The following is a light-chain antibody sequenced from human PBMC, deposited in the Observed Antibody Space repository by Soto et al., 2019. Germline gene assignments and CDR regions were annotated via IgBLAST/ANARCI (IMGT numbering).Light chain of an antibody. V-gene: IGKV1-5*01. Sequence: DIQMTQSPSTLAASLGYRFTISCRASQGISKWLAWYQQKPGKAPILLIYDASSLESGVPARFSGSLSGTEFTLTIRSLQPDDFASYFCQQYNTYPWTFGQGTKVDIK. CDR1: QGISKW. CDR2: DAS. CDR3: QQYNTYPWT. J-gene: IGKJ1*01.